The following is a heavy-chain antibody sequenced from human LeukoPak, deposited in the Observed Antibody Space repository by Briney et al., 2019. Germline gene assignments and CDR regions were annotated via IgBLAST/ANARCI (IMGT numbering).Heavy chain of an antibody. D-gene: IGHD3-9*01. CDR2: FDPEDGET. CDR1: GYTLTELS. J-gene: IGHJ4*02. V-gene: IGHV1-24*01. Sequence: GASVKVSCKVSGYTLTELSMHWVRQAPGKGLEWMGGFDPEDGETIYAQKFQGRVTMTEDTSTDTAYMELSSLRSEDTAVYYCAVPHSYDILTGYWGSWYYFDYWGQGTLVTVSS. CDR3: AVPHSYDILTGYWGSWYYFDY.